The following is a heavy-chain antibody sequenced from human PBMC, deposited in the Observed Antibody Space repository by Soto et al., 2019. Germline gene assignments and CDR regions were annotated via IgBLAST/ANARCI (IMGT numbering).Heavy chain of an antibody. D-gene: IGHD3-3*01. CDR1: GFAFNNYW. J-gene: IGHJ4*02. CDR2: IKYDGSEK. Sequence: ELQLVESGGGLVQPGGSLRLSCAASGFAFNNYWMSWVRQAPGKGPEWVASIKYDGSEKYYVDSVKGRFTVSRDNAKNSLSMHLNSLRADDTAVYYCVRVVGPITIFGEALSGYFDSWGQGTLVTVSS. CDR3: VRVVGPITIFGEALSGYFDS. V-gene: IGHV3-7*03.